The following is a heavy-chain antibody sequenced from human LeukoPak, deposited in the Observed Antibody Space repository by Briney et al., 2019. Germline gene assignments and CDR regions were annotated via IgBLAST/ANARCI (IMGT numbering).Heavy chain of an antibody. CDR1: GGSFSGYY. CDR3: ARAGRGIVVVTAILDRSYYFDY. Sequence: SETLSLTCAVYGGSFSGYYWGWIRQPPGKGLEWIGSIYYSGSTYYNPSLKSRVTISVDTSKNQFSLKLSSVTAADTAVYYCARAGRGIVVVTAILDRSYYFDYWGQGTLVTVSS. J-gene: IGHJ4*02. CDR2: IYYSGST. V-gene: IGHV4-34*01. D-gene: IGHD2-21*02.